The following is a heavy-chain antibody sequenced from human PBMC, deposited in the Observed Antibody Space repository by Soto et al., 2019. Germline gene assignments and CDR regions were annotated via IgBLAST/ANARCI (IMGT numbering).Heavy chain of an antibody. J-gene: IGHJ4*02. CDR1: GFTFSSYS. V-gene: IGHV3-21*01. D-gene: IGHD3-22*01. CDR2: ISSSSSYI. CDR3: ARGPYYYDSSGNFDY. Sequence: EVQLVESGGGLVKPGGSLRLSCAASGFTFSSYSMNWVRQAPGKGLELVSSISSSSSYIYYADSVKGRFTISRDNAKNSLYLQMNSLRAEDTAVYYCARGPYYYDSSGNFDYLGQGNLVTVSS.